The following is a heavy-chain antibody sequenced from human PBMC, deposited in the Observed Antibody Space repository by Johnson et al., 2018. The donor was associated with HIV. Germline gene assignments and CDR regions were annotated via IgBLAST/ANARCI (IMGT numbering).Heavy chain of an antibody. D-gene: IGHD6-6*01. CDR1: GFTFSSYA. V-gene: IGHV3-30-3*01. J-gene: IGHJ3*02. Sequence: QVQLVESGGGVVQPGRSLRLSCAASGFTFSSYAMHWVRQAPGKGLEWVAVISYDGSNKYYADSVKGRFTISRDNSKNMLFLQMNSLRPEDTAVYYCARDRGSSSLDAFDIWGQGTMVTVSS. CDR2: ISYDGSNK. CDR3: ARDRGSSSLDAFDI.